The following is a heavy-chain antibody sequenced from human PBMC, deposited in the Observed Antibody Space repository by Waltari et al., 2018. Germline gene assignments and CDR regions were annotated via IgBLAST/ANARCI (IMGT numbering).Heavy chain of an antibody. D-gene: IGHD2-21*01. Sequence: EVQLVETGGGLIQRGGCVRLSCAADGFTGRSNYLSWVRQAPGKGLEWVSVIYSGGSTYDADSVKGRFTISRDNSKNTLYLQMNSLRAEDTAVYYCARAGILGDFDYWGQGTLVTVSS. CDR2: IYSGGST. J-gene: IGHJ4*02. CDR3: ARAGILGDFDY. V-gene: IGHV3-53*02. CDR1: GFTGRSNY.